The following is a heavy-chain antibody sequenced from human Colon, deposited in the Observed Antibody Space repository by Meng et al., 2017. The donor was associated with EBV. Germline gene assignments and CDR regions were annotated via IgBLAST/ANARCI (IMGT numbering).Heavy chain of an antibody. CDR1: GVSLSSRNW. Sequence: VQLQESAPCLVKPSGNLSLPCARYGVSLSSRNWWSWVRQPPGKGLDWIGEIYHSGSTTYNPSLKSRVTISVDESKNQFSLRLSSVTAADTAVYYCARVGAYCGGDCYHPRWGQGTLVTVSS. J-gene: IGHJ4*02. V-gene: IGHV4-4*02. CDR3: ARVGAYCGGDCYHPR. CDR2: IYHSGST. D-gene: IGHD2-21*02.